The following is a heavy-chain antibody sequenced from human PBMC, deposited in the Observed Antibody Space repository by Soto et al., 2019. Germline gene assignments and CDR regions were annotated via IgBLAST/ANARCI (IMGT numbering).Heavy chain of an antibody. Sequence: SETLSLTCTVSGGSISSSSYYWGWIRQPPGKGLEWIGSIYYSGSTYYNPSLKSRVTISVDTSKNQFSLKLSSVTAADTAVYYCARHRDYGDQFDYWGQGILVTVSS. D-gene: IGHD4-17*01. CDR2: IYYSGST. J-gene: IGHJ4*02. V-gene: IGHV4-39*01. CDR3: ARHRDYGDQFDY. CDR1: GGSISSSSYY.